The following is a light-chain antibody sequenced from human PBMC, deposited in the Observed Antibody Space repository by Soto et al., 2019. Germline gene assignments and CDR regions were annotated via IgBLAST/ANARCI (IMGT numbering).Light chain of an antibody. J-gene: IGKJ2*02. V-gene: IGKV1-39*01. CDR1: QNVRSY. CDR3: QQTFSLPRT. CDR2: ETS. Sequence: DTQTAQSPSSLSASVVDRVTITCRASQNVRSYVNWYQQKPGKAPNVLIYETSTLQDGVPSRFSGDGYGTDFTLSISSLHPEDFATYYCQQTFSLPRTFGQGTKVDIK.